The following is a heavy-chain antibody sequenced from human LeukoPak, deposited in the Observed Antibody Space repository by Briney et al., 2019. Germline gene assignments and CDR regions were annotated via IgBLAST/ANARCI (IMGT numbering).Heavy chain of an antibody. CDR2: ISSSSNYI. V-gene: IGHV3-21*03. D-gene: IGHD2-2*01. CDR3: TRDRSSLSEETDY. J-gene: IGHJ4*02. CDR1: GFTFSSYS. Sequence: GGSLRLSCAASGFTFSSYSMNWVRQAPGKGLEWVSYISSSSNYIYYADSVKGRFTISRDHAKNSLSLQMNSLRAEDTAVYYCTRDRSSLSEETDYWGQGTLVTVSS.